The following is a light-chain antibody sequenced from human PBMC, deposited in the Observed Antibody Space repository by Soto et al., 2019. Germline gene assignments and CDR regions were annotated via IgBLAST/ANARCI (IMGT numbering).Light chain of an antibody. CDR1: QSVSRS. V-gene: IGKV1-39*01. Sequence: QLTQSPSSLSASVGDRVIITCRASQSVSRSLNWYQQKPGQPPKLLLYAASTLHSGVPSRFSGSGSGTEFTLTISSLQPEDFATYYCQQNAITPPLTFGQGTKVEVK. CDR2: AAS. J-gene: IGKJ1*01. CDR3: QQNAITPPLT.